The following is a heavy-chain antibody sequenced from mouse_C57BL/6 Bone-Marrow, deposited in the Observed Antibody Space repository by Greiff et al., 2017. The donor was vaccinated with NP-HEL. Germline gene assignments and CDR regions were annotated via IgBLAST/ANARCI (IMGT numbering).Heavy chain of an antibody. CDR2: INPYNGDT. CDR3: ARDDERYFDV. CDR1: GYSFTGYF. D-gene: IGHD2-3*01. Sequence: VQLKQSGPELVKPGDSVKISCKASGYSFTGYFMNWVMQSHGKSLEWIGRINPYNGDTFYNQKFKGKATLTVDKSSSTAHMELRSLTSEDSAVYYCARDDERYFDVWGTGTTVTVSS. J-gene: IGHJ1*03. V-gene: IGHV1-20*01.